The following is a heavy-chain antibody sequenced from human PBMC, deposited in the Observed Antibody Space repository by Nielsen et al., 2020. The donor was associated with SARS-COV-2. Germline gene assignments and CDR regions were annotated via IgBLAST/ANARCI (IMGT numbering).Heavy chain of an antibody. CDR3: ARGPQWEWSSGFDY. J-gene: IGHJ4*02. D-gene: IGHD1-26*01. V-gene: IGHV1-8*02. Sequence: ASVKVSCKASGGTFSSYAISWVRQATGQGLEWMGWMNPNSGNTGYAQKFQGRVTMTRNTSISTAYMELSSLRSEDTAVYYCARGPQWEWSSGFDYWGQGTLVTVSS. CDR1: GGTFSSYA. CDR2: MNPNSGNT.